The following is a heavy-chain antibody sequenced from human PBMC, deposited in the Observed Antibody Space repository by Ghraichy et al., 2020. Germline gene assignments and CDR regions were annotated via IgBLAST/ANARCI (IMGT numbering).Heavy chain of an antibody. D-gene: IGHD3-3*01. J-gene: IGHJ6*02. Sequence: SETLSLTCTVSGGSVSSGNYYWSWIRQPPGKGLEWIGYISYSGSTDYNPSFKSRVTISVDTSKNQFSLKLRSVTAADTAVYYCARDYDFWSGYYGRGNYYGMDVWGQGTTVTVSS. V-gene: IGHV4-61*01. CDR3: ARDYDFWSGYYGRGNYYGMDV. CDR1: GGSVSSGNYY. CDR2: ISYSGST.